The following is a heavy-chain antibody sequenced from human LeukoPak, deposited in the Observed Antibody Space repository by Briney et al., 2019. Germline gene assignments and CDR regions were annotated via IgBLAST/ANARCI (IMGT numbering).Heavy chain of an antibody. Sequence: ASVKVSCQASGYTFTGYHMHWVRQAPGQGLEWMGWINPNSGGTNYAQKFQGRVTMTRDTSISTAYMELSRLRSDDTAVYYCASEGDFLSGRFDPWGQGTLVTVSS. CDR3: ASEGDFLSGRFDP. J-gene: IGHJ5*02. CDR2: INPNSGGT. CDR1: GYTFTGYH. D-gene: IGHD2-21*02. V-gene: IGHV1-2*02.